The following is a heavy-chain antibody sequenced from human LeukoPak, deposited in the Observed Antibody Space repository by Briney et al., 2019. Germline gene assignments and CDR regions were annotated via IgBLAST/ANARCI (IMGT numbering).Heavy chain of an antibody. V-gene: IGHV1-3*01. CDR2: INAGNGNT. J-gene: IGHJ6*02. Sequence: ASVKVSCKASGYTFTSYAMRWVRQAPGQRLEWMGWINAGNGNTKYSQKFQGRVTITRDTSASTAYMELSSLRSEDTAVYYCAREGSSGWYVARKFYYYYGMDVWGQGTTVTVSS. CDR3: AREGSSGWYVARKFYYYYGMDV. D-gene: IGHD6-19*01. CDR1: GYTFTSYA.